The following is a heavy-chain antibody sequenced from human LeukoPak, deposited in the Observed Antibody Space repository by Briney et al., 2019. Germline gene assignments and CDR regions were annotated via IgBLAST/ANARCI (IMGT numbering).Heavy chain of an antibody. CDR2: ISSSSSYI. V-gene: IGHV3-21*01. CDR3: ARERSTIFGVGFYYYYYYMDV. D-gene: IGHD3-3*01. J-gene: IGHJ6*03. CDR1: GFTFSSYS. Sequence: PGGSLRLSCAASGFTFSSYSMNWVRQAPGKGVGWVSSISSSSSYIYYADSVKGRFTISRDNAKNSLYLQMNSLRAEDTAVYYCARERSTIFGVGFYYYYYYMDVWGKGTTVTVSS.